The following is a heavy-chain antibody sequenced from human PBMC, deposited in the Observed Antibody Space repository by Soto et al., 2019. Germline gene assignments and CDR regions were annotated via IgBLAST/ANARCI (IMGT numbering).Heavy chain of an antibody. CDR3: ARPQRFLEWSAPFDY. CDR1: GYSCTGYW. J-gene: IGHJ4*02. V-gene: IGHV5-51*01. D-gene: IGHD3-3*01. CDR2: ISACDTYT. Sequence: ESLKISCKRDGYSCTGYWIGWVRRIPGKGLEWMGIISACDTYTRYSASLHRQANISADKSSSTAYLQWSSLKASDTAMYYCARPQRFLEWSAPFDYWGQGTLVRVSS.